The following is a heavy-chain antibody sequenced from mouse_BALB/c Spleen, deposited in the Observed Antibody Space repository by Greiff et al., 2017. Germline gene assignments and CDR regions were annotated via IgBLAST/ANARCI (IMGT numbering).Heavy chain of an antibody. CDR1: GYTFTSYY. J-gene: IGHJ4*01. CDR2: INPSNGGT. V-gene: IGHV1S81*02. CDR3: TRWSYYYAMDY. Sequence: VQRVESGAELVKPGASVKLSCKASGYTFTSYYMYWVKQRPGQGLEWIGEINPSNGGTNFNEKFKSKATLTVDKSSSTAYMQLSSLTSEDSAVYYCTRWSYYYAMDYWGQGTSVTVSS.